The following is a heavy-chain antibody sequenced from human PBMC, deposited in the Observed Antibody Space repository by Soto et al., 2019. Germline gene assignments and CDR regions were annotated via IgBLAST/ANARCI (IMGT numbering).Heavy chain of an antibody. V-gene: IGHV1-18*01. D-gene: IGHD3-16*01. CDR3: ARPRTWGGTPYYYYGMDV. CDR1: GYTFTSYG. J-gene: IGHJ6*02. Sequence: ASVKVSCKASGYTFTSYGISWVRQAPGQGLEWMGWISAYNGNTNYAQKLQGRVTMTTDTSTSTAYMELRSLRSDDTAVYYCARPRTWGGTPYYYYGMDVWGQGTTVTVSS. CDR2: ISAYNGNT.